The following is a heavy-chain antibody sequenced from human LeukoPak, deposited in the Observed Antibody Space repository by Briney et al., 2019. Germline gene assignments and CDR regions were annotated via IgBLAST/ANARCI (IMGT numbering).Heavy chain of an antibody. CDR1: EFSLSTSGVD. V-gene: IGHV2-5*02. Sequence: SGPTLVKPTQTLTLTCTLSEFSLSTSGVDVGWIRQPPGKALEWLALISWDDDKRYSPSLKSRLTITKDTSKNQVVLIMTNMDSVDTATYYCAHRRGLLSGLDIWGPGTMVTVSP. J-gene: IGHJ3*02. CDR2: ISWDDDK. CDR3: AHRRGLLSGLDI. D-gene: IGHD3-22*01.